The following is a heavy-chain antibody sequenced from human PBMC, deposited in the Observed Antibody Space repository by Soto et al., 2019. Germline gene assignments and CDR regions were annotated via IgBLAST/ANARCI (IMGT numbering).Heavy chain of an antibody. CDR1: GYTFTSYY. CDR3: ARAVGCSGGSCYRGMDV. J-gene: IGHJ6*02. CDR2: INPSGGST. V-gene: IGHV1-46*01. D-gene: IGHD2-15*01. Sequence: GASVKVSCKASGYTFTSYYMHWVRQAPGQGLEWMGIINPSGGSTSYAQKFQGRVTTTRDTSTSTVYMELSSLRSKDTAVYYCARAVGCSGGSCYRGMDVWGQGTTVTVSS.